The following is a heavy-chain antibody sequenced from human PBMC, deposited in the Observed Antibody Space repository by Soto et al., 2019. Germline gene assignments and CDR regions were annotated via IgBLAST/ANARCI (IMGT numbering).Heavy chain of an antibody. Sequence: ASVKVSCKASGYTFTSYDINWVRQATGQGLEWMGWMNPNSGNTGYAQKFQGRVTMTRNTSISTAYMELSSLRSEDTAVYYCARGRAVRESSGWPGSPLEWGQGTLVTVSS. CDR1: GYTFTSYD. D-gene: IGHD6-19*01. J-gene: IGHJ4*02. CDR3: ARGRAVRESSGWPGSPLE. V-gene: IGHV1-8*01. CDR2: MNPNSGNT.